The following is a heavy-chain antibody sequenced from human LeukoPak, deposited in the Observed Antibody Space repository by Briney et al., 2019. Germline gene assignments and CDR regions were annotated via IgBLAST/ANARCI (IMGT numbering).Heavy chain of an antibody. J-gene: IGHJ5*02. CDR2: INYSGST. V-gene: IGHV4-39*07. Sequence: SETLSLTCTVSGGSISSSSYYWGWIRQPRGKGLEWIGSINYSGSTYYNPSLKSRVTVSVDTSKNQFSLKLSSVTAADTAVYYCAKSNLYCSGSSCYPSWFDPRGQGTLVTVSS. CDR1: GGSISSSSYY. CDR3: AKSNLYCSGSSCYPSWFDP. D-gene: IGHD2-15*01.